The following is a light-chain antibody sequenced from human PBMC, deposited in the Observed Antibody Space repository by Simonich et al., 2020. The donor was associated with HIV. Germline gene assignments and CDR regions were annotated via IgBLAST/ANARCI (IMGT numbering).Light chain of an antibody. CDR2: GAS. CDR3: QQYNSYGT. CDR1: QSVSSN. J-gene: IGKJ1*01. V-gene: IGKV3-15*01. Sequence: EIVMTQSPATLSVSPGERATLSCRASQSVSSNLARDQKKPGKAPRLLISGASTRATGIPARFSGSGSGTEFTLTISSLQSEDFATYYCQQYNSYGTFGQGTKVEIK.